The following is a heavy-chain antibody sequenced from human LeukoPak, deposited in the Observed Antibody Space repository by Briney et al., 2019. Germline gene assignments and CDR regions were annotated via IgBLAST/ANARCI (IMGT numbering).Heavy chain of an antibody. J-gene: IGHJ6*03. V-gene: IGHV7-4-1*02. CDR2: INTNTGNP. D-gene: IGHD3-10*01. CDR3: ARDPGTMVRGSRRGYDGNYYYMDV. CDR1: GYTFTSYA. Sequence: GASVKVSCKASGYTFTSYAMNWVRQAPGQGLEWMGWINTNTGNPTYAQGFTGRFVFSLDTSVSTAYLQISSLKAEDTAVYYCARDPGTMVRGSRRGYDGNYYYMDVWGKGTTVTISS.